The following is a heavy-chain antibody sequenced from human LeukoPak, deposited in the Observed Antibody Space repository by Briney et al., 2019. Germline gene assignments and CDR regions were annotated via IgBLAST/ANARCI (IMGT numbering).Heavy chain of an antibody. D-gene: IGHD3-10*01. CDR1: GFTFNSYW. CDR3: ARWSYVSGSWFLDY. CDR2: INEDGSKI. J-gene: IGHJ4*02. V-gene: IGHV3-7*05. Sequence: GGSLRLSCEASGFTFNSYWMTWVRQAPGKGLEWVADINEDGSKIYYVDSVRGRFTISRDNAKDSLSLQLNTLRAEDTAVYYCARWSYVSGSWFLDYWGQGTLVSVSS.